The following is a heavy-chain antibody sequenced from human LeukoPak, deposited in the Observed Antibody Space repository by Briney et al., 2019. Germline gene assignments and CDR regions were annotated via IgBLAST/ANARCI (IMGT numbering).Heavy chain of an antibody. CDR2: IYYSGST. D-gene: IGHD3-22*01. CDR1: GGSISTYC. V-gene: IGHV4-59*01. J-gene: IGHJ4*02. Sequence: SETLSLTCTVSGGSISTYCWSWIRQPPGKGLEWIGYIYYSGSTNYNPSLKSRVTISLDTSKNQFSLKLNSVTAADTAMYYCARSFSPNYYDLLDYWGQGTLVTVSS. CDR3: ARSFSPNYYDLLDY.